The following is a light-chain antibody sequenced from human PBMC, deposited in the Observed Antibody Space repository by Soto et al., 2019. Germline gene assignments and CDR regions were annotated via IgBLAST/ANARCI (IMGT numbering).Light chain of an antibody. CDR2: GAS. CDR3: QQYKTWPVA. Sequence: EIVMTQSPDTLSVSPGERASLSCRASQSVSSGLGWYQQKPGQAPRLLIYGASIRATGIPARFSGSGSGTEFTLTISSLQSEDFAVYYCQQYKTWPVAFGQGTKVVIK. V-gene: IGKV3-15*01. CDR1: QSVSSG. J-gene: IGKJ1*01.